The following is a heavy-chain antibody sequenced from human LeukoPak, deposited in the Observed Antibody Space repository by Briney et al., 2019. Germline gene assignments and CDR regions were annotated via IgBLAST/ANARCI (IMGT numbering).Heavy chain of an antibody. CDR3: AKDPSLGIGYYFDY. Sequence: PGGSLRLSCAASGFTFSSYGMHWVRQAPGKGLEWVAFIRYDGSNKYYADSVKGRFTISRDNSKNTVYLQMNSLRAEDTAVYYCAKDPSLGIGYYFDYWGQGTLVTVSS. CDR1: GFTFSSYG. D-gene: IGHD7-27*01. V-gene: IGHV3-30*02. CDR2: IRYDGSNK. J-gene: IGHJ4*02.